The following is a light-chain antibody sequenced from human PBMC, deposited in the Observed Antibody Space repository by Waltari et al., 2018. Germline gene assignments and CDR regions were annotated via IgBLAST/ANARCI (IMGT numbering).Light chain of an antibody. CDR2: DND. Sequence: QSVLTQPPSVSAAPGQKVTISCSGSSSNIGNNYVSWYQQLPGTAPKLLIYDNDKRPSKIPDRFSASKSGTSATLGITGLQTGDEADYYCGTWDSSLSVVVFGGGTNLTVL. CDR1: SSNIGNNY. J-gene: IGLJ2*01. CDR3: GTWDSSLSVVV. V-gene: IGLV1-51*01.